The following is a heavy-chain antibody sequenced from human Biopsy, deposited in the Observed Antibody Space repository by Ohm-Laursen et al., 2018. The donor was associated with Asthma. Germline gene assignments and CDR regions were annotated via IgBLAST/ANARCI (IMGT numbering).Heavy chain of an antibody. D-gene: IGHD6-13*01. J-gene: IGHJ4*02. CDR3: ARATSTWSQSGPHYFDH. CDR1: PGSINDYY. Sequence: SETLSLTWPVSPGSINDYYWNWIRQFPGKGLEWIGYVHSTGSTRFNPSLKSRLTISVDTSVDQVSLKLTSVTAADTAVYYCARATSTWSQSGPHYFDHWGQGTLVTVSS. CDR2: VHSTGST. V-gene: IGHV4-59*01.